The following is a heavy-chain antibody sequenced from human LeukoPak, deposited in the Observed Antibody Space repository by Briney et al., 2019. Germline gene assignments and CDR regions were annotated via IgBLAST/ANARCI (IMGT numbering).Heavy chain of an antibody. CDR3: ARGLYYYGSAYYMDV. J-gene: IGHJ6*03. V-gene: IGHV4-59*01. D-gene: IGHD3-10*01. CDR1: GGSISSYY. Sequence: SETLSLTCTVSGGSISSYYWSWIRQPPGKGLEGIGYIYYSGSTNYNPSLKSRVTISVDTSKNQFSLKLSSVTAADTAVYYCARGLYYYGSAYYMDVWGKGTTVTVSS. CDR2: IYYSGST.